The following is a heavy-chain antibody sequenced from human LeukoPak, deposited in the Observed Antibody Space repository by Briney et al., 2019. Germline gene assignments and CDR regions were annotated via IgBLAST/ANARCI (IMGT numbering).Heavy chain of an antibody. J-gene: IGHJ6*03. CDR3: ARSRRGYYMDV. Sequence: ASVKVSCKASGYSFTNYDINWVRQAAGQGPEWMGRLDPHSGDTDYAQKFRGRVIMTKNTSINTAYLEFSSLISEDTAVYYCARSRRGYYMDVWGRGTTVTVSS. V-gene: IGHV1-8*01. CDR2: LDPHSGDT. CDR1: GYSFTNYD.